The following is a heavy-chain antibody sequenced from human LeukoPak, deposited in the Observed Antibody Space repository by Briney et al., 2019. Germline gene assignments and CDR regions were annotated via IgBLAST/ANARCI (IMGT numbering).Heavy chain of an antibody. Sequence: PGGSLRLSCAASGFTFSSYAMTWVRQAPGKGLEWVSAISDSGGSTYYADSVKGRFTISRDNSKNTLYLQMISLGVEDTAVYYCARESTYIWGQGTMVTVSS. CDR1: GFTFSSYA. CDR2: ISDSGGST. V-gene: IGHV3-23*01. J-gene: IGHJ3*02. CDR3: ARESTYI.